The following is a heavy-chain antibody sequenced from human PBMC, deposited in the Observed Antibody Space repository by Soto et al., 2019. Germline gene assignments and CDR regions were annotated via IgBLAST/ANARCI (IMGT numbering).Heavy chain of an antibody. CDR1: GFTFSSYA. CDR2: ISGSGGST. V-gene: IGHV3-23*01. D-gene: IGHD4-17*01. J-gene: IGHJ6*02. Sequence: PGGSLRLSCAASGFTFSSYAMSWVRQAPGKGLEWVSAISGSGGSTYYADSVKGRFTISRDNSKNTLYLQMNSLRAEDTAVYYCAKDYGDYYYYYYGMDVWGQGTTVTVSS. CDR3: AKDYGDYYYYYYGMDV.